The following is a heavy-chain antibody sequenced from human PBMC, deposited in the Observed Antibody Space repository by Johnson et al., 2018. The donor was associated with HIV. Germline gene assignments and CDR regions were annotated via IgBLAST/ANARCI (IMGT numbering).Heavy chain of an antibody. D-gene: IGHD6-6*01. CDR3: ARAAAARSSGHDAFDI. CDR2: ISRNGGST. CDR1: GFTFSDYY. J-gene: IGHJ3*02. V-gene: IGHV3-11*04. Sequence: QVQLVESGGGLVKPGGSLRLSCAASGFTFSDYYMRWIRQAPGKGLAWVSYISRNGGSTYYAHSAKGRFTISRDNSKNTVYLQMNSLRAEDTALYYCARAAAARSSGHDAFDIWGQGTMVTVSS.